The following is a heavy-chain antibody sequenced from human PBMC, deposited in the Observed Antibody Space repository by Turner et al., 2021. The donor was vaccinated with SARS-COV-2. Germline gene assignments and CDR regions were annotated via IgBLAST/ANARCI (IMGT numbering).Heavy chain of an antibody. V-gene: IGHV3-21*01. CDR3: ARVRWHYYDSSGYYPDAFDI. Sequence: EVQLVESGGGLVKPGGSLRLSCAASGFTFSTYSMNWVRQAPGKGLEWVSSISSSSSYIYYANSVKGRLTISRDNAKNSLYLQMNSLRAEDTAVYYCARVRWHYYDSSGYYPDAFDIWGQGTMVTVSS. J-gene: IGHJ3*02. D-gene: IGHD3-22*01. CDR2: ISSSSSYI. CDR1: GFTFSTYS.